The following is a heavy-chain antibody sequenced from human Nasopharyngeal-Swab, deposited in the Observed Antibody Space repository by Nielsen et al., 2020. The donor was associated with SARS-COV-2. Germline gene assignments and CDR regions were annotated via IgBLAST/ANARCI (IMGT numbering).Heavy chain of an antibody. Sequence: RQPPGKGLEWVSYISSSSNTIYYANSVKGRFTISRDNARDSLYLQMSSLRAEDTAAYYCARDQGYSGGYGYWGQGTLVTVSS. D-gene: IGHD1-26*01. CDR2: ISSSSNTI. V-gene: IGHV3-48*01. CDR3: ARDQGYSGGYGY. J-gene: IGHJ4*02.